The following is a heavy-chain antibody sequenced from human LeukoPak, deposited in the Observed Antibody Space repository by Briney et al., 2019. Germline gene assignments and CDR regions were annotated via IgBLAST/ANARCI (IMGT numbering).Heavy chain of an antibody. Sequence: GGSLRLSCGASGFTFSSYEMNWVRQAPGKGLEWVSYISSSGTTIYYADVVKGRFTISRDNAKNSLYLQMNSLRAEDTAVYYCARRWGDSSSPLDSWGQGTLVTVSS. CDR2: ISSSGTTI. D-gene: IGHD3-22*01. CDR1: GFTFSSYE. CDR3: ARRWGDSSSPLDS. V-gene: IGHV3-48*03. J-gene: IGHJ4*02.